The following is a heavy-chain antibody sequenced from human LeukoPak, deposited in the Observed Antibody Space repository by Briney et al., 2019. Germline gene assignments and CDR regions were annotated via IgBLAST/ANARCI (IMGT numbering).Heavy chain of an antibody. CDR2: IWYDGSNK. CDR1: GFTFSIYG. Sequence: GGSLTLSCAASGFTFSIYGMHWVRQAPGKGLEWVAVIWYDGSNKYYTDSVKGRFTISRDNIKNTLYLQMTSLRAEDTAVYYCAKTFRAVASAFDYWAQGTLVTVSS. CDR3: AKTFRAVASAFDY. J-gene: IGHJ4*02. V-gene: IGHV3-33*06. D-gene: IGHD6-19*01.